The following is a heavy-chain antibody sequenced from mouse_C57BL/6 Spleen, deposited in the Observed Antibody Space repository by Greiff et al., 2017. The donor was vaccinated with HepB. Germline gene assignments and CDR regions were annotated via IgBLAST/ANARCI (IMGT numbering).Heavy chain of an antibody. Sequence: QVQLQQPGAELVKPGASVKLSCKASGYTFTSYWMHWVKQRPGQGLEWIGMIHPNSGSTNYNEKFKSKATLTVDNSSSTAYMQLSSLTSEDSAVYYCAHYYGSSYWYFDVWGTGTTVTVSS. V-gene: IGHV1-64*01. CDR2: IHPNSGST. CDR3: AHYYGSSYWYFDV. D-gene: IGHD1-1*01. CDR1: GYTFTSYW. J-gene: IGHJ1*03.